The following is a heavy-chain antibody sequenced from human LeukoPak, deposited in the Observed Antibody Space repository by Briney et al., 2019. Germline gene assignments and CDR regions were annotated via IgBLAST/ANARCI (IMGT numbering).Heavy chain of an antibody. Sequence: PGRSLRLSCAASGFTFSSYGMHWVRQAPGKGLEWVAVIWYDGSHKYYADSVKGRFTISRDNSKNTLYPQMNSLRAEDTAVYYCARGPDYYDSSGRFDYWGQGTLVTVSS. J-gene: IGHJ4*02. CDR3: ARGPDYYDSSGRFDY. V-gene: IGHV3-33*01. CDR2: IWYDGSHK. CDR1: GFTFSSYG. D-gene: IGHD3-22*01.